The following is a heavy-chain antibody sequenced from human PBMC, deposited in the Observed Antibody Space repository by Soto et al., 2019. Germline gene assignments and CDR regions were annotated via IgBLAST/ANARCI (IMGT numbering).Heavy chain of an antibody. CDR1: GYC. J-gene: IGHJ4*02. D-gene: IGHD3-3*01. V-gene: IGHV4-34*01. Sequence: GYCWSLIKQPPGKGLEWIGEINHSGSTNYNPSLKSRVTISADTSKNQFSLKLSSVTAADTAVYYCASTFSIGAYFGEDPYAFSYWSQGTLVTVSA. CDR3: ASTFSIGAYFGEDPYAFSY. CDR2: INHSGST.